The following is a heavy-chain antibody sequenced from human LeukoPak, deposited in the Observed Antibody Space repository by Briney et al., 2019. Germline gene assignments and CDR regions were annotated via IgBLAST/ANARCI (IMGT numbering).Heavy chain of an antibody. CDR3: AKPRTTGLGWAQFDY. V-gene: IGHV3-23*01. Sequence: GGSLRLSCAASRFTFSSFAMTWVRQAPGKGLEWVSGFDGNGPNTYYADSVKGRWTISRDNSRNTLYLEMNSLRPEDTAIYYCAKPRTTGLGWAQFDYWGQGSLVTVSS. D-gene: IGHD2-8*02. CDR2: FDGNGPNT. J-gene: IGHJ4*02. CDR1: RFTFSSFA.